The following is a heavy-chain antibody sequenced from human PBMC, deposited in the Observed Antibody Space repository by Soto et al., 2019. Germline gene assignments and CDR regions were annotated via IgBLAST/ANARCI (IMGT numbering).Heavy chain of an antibody. J-gene: IGHJ4*02. CDR2: INTYNGMT. CDR1: GYTFINYH. CDR3: AKSPRGEMATD. Sequence: QVQLVQSGGEVKKPGASVTVSCKASGYTFINYHITWVRQAPGQGLEWMAWINTYNGMTDYAQRFQGRVTMTRATSTSTAYMELRNLGSDDTAVYFFAKSPRGEMATDWGQGTLVTVSS. D-gene: IGHD5-12*01. V-gene: IGHV1-18*01.